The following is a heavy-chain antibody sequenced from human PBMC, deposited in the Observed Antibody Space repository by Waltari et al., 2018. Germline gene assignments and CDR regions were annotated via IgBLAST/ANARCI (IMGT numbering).Heavy chain of an antibody. D-gene: IGHD5-12*01. V-gene: IGHV4-39*02. Sequence: QLQLQESGPGLGKPSATLSLPCIVSGGSIPSNRHSWAWIRQPPGQGLEWIGTMSYTGATYSSPYLKSRVTVSRDTSKNHLSLTLGSVTAADTAVYYCATYIGASIGTAAFDVWGQGTMVTVSS. CDR2: MSYTGAT. CDR3: ATYIGASIGTAAFDV. CDR1: GGSIPSNRHS. J-gene: IGHJ3*01.